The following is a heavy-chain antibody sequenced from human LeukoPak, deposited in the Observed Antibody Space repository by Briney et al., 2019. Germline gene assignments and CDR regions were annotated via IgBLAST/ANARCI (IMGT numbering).Heavy chain of an antibody. J-gene: IGHJ4*02. CDR1: GGSISSSSYY. CDR3: ARLDSVAVATDY. Sequence: PSETLSLTCTVSGGSISSSSYYWGWIRQSPGKGLEWIGSIYHSGSIYYNPFLKSRVTISVDTSKNQFSLKLSSVTAADTAVYYCARLDSVAVATDYWGQGTLVTVSS. V-gene: IGHV4-39*07. D-gene: IGHD6-19*01. CDR2: IYHSGSI.